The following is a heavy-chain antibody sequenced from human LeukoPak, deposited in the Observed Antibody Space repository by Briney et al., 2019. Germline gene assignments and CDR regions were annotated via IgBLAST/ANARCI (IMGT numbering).Heavy chain of an antibody. D-gene: IGHD2-15*01. CDR1: GYSISSGYY. Sequence: SETLSLTCAVSGYSISSGYYWGWIRQPPGKGLEWIGSIYHSGSTYYNPSLKSRVTISVDTSKNQFSLKLSSVTAADTAVYYCARPGRRRIFDYWGQGTLVTVSS. J-gene: IGHJ4*02. CDR3: ARPGRRRIFDY. CDR2: IYHSGST. V-gene: IGHV4-38-2*01.